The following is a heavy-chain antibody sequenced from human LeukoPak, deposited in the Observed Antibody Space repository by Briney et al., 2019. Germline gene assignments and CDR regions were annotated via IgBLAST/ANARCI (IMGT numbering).Heavy chain of an antibody. CDR3: ARAKFDSSGYYYRGFDI. J-gene: IGHJ3*02. Sequence: GGSLRLSCAASGFTFSSYWMSWVRQAPGKGLEWVASINQDGSEKYYVDSVKGRFTISRDNAKKSLYLQMNSLRAEDTAVYYCARAKFDSSGYYYRGFDIWGQGTMVTVSS. CDR1: GFTFSSYW. V-gene: IGHV3-7*04. CDR2: INQDGSEK. D-gene: IGHD3-22*01.